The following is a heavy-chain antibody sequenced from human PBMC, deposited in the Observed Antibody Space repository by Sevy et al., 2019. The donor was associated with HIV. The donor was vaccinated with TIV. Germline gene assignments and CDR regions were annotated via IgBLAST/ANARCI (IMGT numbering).Heavy chain of an antibody. V-gene: IGHV3-23*01. Sequence: GGCLRLSCAASGFTFSNSAMSWVRQAPGKGLEWVSAISDSGGRAYYTHTVEGRFTISRDNSKNTLYLQMNSLRVDDTAVYYCAKRPDLGVLLPTGVLDVWGHGTRVTVSS. CDR2: ISDSGGRA. CDR3: AKRPDLGVLLPTGVLDV. CDR1: GFTFSNSA. J-gene: IGHJ6*02. D-gene: IGHD3-16*01.